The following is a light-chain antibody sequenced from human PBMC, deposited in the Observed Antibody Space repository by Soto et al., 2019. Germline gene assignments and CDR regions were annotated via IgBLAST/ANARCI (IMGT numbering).Light chain of an antibody. CDR2: DAS. Sequence: EIVLTQSPDTLSLSPGERATLSCRASQSVSSSFLAWYQQKPGQPPRLLISDASSRATGIPDRFSGGGSGTDFTLTISRLEPEDFAVYYCQLYYSGMFGQGTKVEIK. CDR1: QSVSSSF. CDR3: QLYYSGM. J-gene: IGKJ1*01. V-gene: IGKV3D-20*02.